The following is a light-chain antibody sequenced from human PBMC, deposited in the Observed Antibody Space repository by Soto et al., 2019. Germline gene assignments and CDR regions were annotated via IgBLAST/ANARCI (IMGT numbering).Light chain of an antibody. J-gene: IGKJ4*01. Sequence: EIVMTQSPATLSVSPGERATLSCRASQSVTTNFAWYQQKAGQAPRLLIYCASTRATGILARFSGSGSATEFTIPISSMQYEDFAVYYCQQYHDWSPLTFGGGTKVEIK. CDR1: QSVTTN. V-gene: IGKV3-15*01. CDR2: CAS. CDR3: QQYHDWSPLT.